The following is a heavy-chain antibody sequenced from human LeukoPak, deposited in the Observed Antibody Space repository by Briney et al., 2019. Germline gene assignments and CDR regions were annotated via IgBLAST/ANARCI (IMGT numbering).Heavy chain of an antibody. CDR2: ISTSSSYI. Sequence: GESLRLSCAASGFTFSSYTMNWVRQAPGKGLEWVSSISTSSSYIYYADSVKGRFTISRDNAKNSLYLQMNSLRAEDTAIYYCATYRQVLLPFESWGQGTLVTVSS. CDR1: GFTFSSYT. V-gene: IGHV3-21*04. D-gene: IGHD2-8*02. J-gene: IGHJ4*02. CDR3: ATYRQVLLPFES.